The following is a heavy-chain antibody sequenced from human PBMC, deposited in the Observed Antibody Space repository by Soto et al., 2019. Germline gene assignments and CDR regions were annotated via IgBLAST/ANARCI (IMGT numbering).Heavy chain of an antibody. CDR2: ISGSGGST. D-gene: IGHD6-6*01. CDR1: GFTFSSYA. J-gene: IGHJ1*01. V-gene: IGHV3-23*01. CDR3: ATVPSAEYSSAQVQH. Sequence: EVQLLESGGGLVQPGGSLRLSCAASGFTFSSYAMSWVRQAPGKGLEWVSAISGSGGSTYYADSVKGRFTISRDNSKNTLYLQMNSLRAEDTAVYYCATVPSAEYSSAQVQHWGQGTLVTVSS.